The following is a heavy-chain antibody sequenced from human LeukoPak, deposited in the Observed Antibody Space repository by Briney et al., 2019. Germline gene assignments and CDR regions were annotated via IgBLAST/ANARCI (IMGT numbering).Heavy chain of an antibody. D-gene: IGHD3-22*01. J-gene: IGHJ4*02. V-gene: IGHV3-48*02. CDR2: ISSSSTTI. CDR1: GFTFSSYS. Sequence: GGSLRLSCAASGFTFSSYSMNWVRQAPGKGLEWVSYISSSSTTIHYADSVKGRFTISRDNARNSLYLQMNSLSDEDTAVYYCARRYYYDSSGYLYWGQGTPVTVSS. CDR3: ARRYYYDSSGYLY.